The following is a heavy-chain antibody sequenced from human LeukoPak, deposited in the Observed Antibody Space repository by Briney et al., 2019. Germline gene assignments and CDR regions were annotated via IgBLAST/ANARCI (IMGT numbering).Heavy chain of an antibody. CDR2: IYYSGST. CDR3: ARQTGSGLFILP. V-gene: IGHV4-59*08. Sequence: SGTLSLTCTVSGGSISSYYWSWIRQPPGKGLEWIGYIYYSGSTSYNPSLKSRVTISVDTSKNQFSLRLTSVTAADTAVYYCARQTGSGLFILPGGQGTLVTVSS. D-gene: IGHD3/OR15-3a*01. J-gene: IGHJ4*02. CDR1: GGSISSYY.